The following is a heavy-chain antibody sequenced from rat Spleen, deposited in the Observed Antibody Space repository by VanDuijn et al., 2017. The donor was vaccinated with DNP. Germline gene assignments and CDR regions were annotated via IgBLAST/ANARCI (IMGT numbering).Heavy chain of an antibody. CDR3: ATSTGAY. Sequence: EVQLVASGGSLVQPGRSLKVSCVASGFTFSNHWVTWIRQVPGKGLEWVASITPNGGSTYYRDSVKGRFTISRDNAKNTLYLQMDSLRSEDTATYYCATSTGAYWGQGTLVTVSS. CDR1: GFTFSNHW. J-gene: IGHJ3*01. D-gene: IGHD1-2*01. CDR2: ITPNGGST. V-gene: IGHV5-31*01.